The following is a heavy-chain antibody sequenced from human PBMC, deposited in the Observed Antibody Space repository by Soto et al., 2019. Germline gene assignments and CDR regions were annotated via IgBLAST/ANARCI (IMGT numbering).Heavy chain of an antibody. CDR1: GFTFTSSA. D-gene: IGHD6-19*01. CDR3: AASKSGYSSGWTDY. V-gene: IGHV1-58*01. J-gene: IGHJ4*02. CDR2: IVVGSGNT. Sequence: ASVKVSCKASGFTFTSSAVQWVRQARGQRREWIGWIVVGSGNTNYAQKFQERVTITRDMSTSTAYMELSSLRSEDTAVYYCAASKSGYSSGWTDYWGQGTLVTVSS.